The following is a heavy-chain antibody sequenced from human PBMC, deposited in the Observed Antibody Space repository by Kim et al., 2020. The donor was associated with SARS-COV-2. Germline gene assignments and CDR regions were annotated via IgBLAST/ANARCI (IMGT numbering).Heavy chain of an antibody. V-gene: IGHV3-30*18. J-gene: IGHJ5*02. CDR2: ISYDGGDQ. CDR3: AKEDARGGSGDDP. D-gene: IGHD4-17*01. Sequence: GGSLRLSCAASGFTFSDYGIHWVRQAPGKGLEWVAVISYDGGDQCYADSVKGRFTISRDNSSNTVYLEMNSLRTEDTAFYYCAKEDARGGSGDDP. CDR1: GFTFSDYG.